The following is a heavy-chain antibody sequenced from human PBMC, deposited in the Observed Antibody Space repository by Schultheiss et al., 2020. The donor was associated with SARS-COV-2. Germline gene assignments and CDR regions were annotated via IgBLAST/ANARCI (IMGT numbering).Heavy chain of an antibody. Sequence: SQTLSLTCTVSGGSISSGGYYWSWIRQPPGKGLEWIGYIYYDGGTKYNPSLKSRVTISVDTSKNQFSLKLSSVTAADTAVYYCARDDRSYHGSGSFDYWGQGTLVTVSS. CDR2: IYYDGGT. D-gene: IGHD3-10*01. CDR3: ARDDRSYHGSGSFDY. V-gene: IGHV4-61*08. J-gene: IGHJ4*02. CDR1: GGSISSGGYY.